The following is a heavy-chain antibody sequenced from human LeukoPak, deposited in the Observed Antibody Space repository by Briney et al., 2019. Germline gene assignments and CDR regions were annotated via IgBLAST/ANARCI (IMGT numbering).Heavy chain of an antibody. Sequence: SETLSLTCAVPNGSISSSRHFWGWIRQPPGKGLEWIASIYYTGNTYFNPSLKSRVTISVVTSMNQFSLRLSSVTAADTALYYCARLGDGATIFESWGQGTLVTISS. CDR3: ARLGDGATIFES. CDR2: IYYTGNT. CDR1: NGSISSSRHF. J-gene: IGHJ4*02. D-gene: IGHD5-12*01. V-gene: IGHV4-39*01.